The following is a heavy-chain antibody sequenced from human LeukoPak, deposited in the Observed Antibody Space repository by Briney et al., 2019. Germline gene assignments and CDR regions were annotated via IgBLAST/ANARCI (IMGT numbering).Heavy chain of an antibody. CDR1: GFTFSTYW. CDR3: ARVGAYYYDSSGYFHY. J-gene: IGHJ4*02. Sequence: GGSLRLSCAASGFTFSTYWMAWVRQAPGKGLEWVSVIYSGGSTYYADSVKGRFTISRDNSKNTLYLQMNSLRAEDTAVYYCARVGAYYYDSSGYFHYWGQGTLVTVSS. CDR2: IYSGGST. D-gene: IGHD3-22*01. V-gene: IGHV3-66*01.